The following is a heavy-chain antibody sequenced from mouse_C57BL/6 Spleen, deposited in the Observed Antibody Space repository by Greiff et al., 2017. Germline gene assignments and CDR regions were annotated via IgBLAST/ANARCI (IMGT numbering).Heavy chain of an antibody. CDR1: GYTFTSYW. Sequence: QVQLQQPGAELVKPGASVKLSCKASGYTFTSYWMHWVKQRPGQGLEWIGMIHPNSGSTNYNEKFKSKATLTVDKSSSTAYMQLSSLTSEDSAVYYCTRYDYDAMDYWGQGTSVTVSS. CDR3: TRYDYDAMDY. CDR2: IHPNSGST. V-gene: IGHV1-64*01. J-gene: IGHJ4*01.